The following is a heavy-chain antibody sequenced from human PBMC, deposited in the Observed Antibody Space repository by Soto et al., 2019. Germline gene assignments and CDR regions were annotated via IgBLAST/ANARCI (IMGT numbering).Heavy chain of an antibody. D-gene: IGHD1-26*01. J-gene: IGHJ6*02. Sequence: GASVKVSGKASGATFSSYAISWVRQAPGQGLEWMGGIIPIFGTANYAQKFQGRVTITADESMSTAYMELSSLRSEDTAVYYCARGAVGATTEDYYYGMDVWGQGTTVTVSS. CDR2: IIPIFGTA. CDR3: ARGAVGATTEDYYYGMDV. CDR1: GATFSSYA. V-gene: IGHV1-69*13.